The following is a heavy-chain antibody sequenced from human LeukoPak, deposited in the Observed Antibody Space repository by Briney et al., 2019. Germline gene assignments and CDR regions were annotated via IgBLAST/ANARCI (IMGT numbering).Heavy chain of an antibody. CDR1: GGSISSYY. CDR3: ASSYTVTTGGVRYYYGMDV. D-gene: IGHD4-11*01. CDR2: IYYSGST. V-gene: IGHV4-59*01. J-gene: IGHJ6*02. Sequence: PSETLSLTCTVYGGSISSYYRSWVRQPPGKGLEWIGYIYYSGSTNYNPSLKSRVTISVDTSKNQFSLKLSSVTAADTAVYYCASSYTVTTGGVRYYYGMDVWGQGTTVTVSS.